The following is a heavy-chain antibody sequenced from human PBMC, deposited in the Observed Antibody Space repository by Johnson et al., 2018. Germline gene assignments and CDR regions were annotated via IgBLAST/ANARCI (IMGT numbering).Heavy chain of an antibody. CDR2: IRSKANSYAT. CDR1: GFTFSGSA. D-gene: IGHD3-22*01. J-gene: IGHJ6*03. Sequence: EVQLVESGGGLVQPGGSLKLSCAASGFTFSGSAMHWVRQASGKGLEWVGRIRSKANSYATAYAASVKGRFTISRDDSKNTAYLQMNSLKTEDTAVYYCTRHDDMIVVEYYYYYMDVWGKGTTVTVSS. CDR3: TRHDDMIVVEYYYYYMDV. V-gene: IGHV3-73*01.